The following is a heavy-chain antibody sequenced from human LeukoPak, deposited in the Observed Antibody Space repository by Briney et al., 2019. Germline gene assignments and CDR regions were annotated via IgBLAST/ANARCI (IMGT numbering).Heavy chain of an antibody. D-gene: IGHD2-2*01. Sequence: GGSLRLSCAASGFTFSNYAMHWVRQAPGKGLEWVALMSYDGSHQYYADSVKGRFTISRDNSKNTLYLQMNSLRAEDTAVYYCAKAGIFEGLGYCSRWGQGTLVTVSS. CDR2: MSYDGSHQ. V-gene: IGHV3-30*07. CDR3: AKAGIFEGLGYCSR. CDR1: GFTFSNYA. J-gene: IGHJ4*02.